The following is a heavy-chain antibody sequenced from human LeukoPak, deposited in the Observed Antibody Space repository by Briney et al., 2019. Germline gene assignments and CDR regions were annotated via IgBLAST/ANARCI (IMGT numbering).Heavy chain of an antibody. D-gene: IGHD5-12*01. V-gene: IGHV3-74*01. CDR3: ARGFGYDNILTY. CDR1: GFGFSSYW. J-gene: IGHJ4*02. Sequence: GGSLRLSCAASGFGFSSYWMHWVRQAPGKGLVWVSRINSDGSSTSYADSVKGRFTISRDNAKNTLYLQMNSLRAEDTAVYYCARGFGYDNILTYWGQGTLVTVSS. CDR2: INSDGSST.